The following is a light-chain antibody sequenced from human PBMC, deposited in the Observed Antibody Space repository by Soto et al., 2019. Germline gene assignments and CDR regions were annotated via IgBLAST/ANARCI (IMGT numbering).Light chain of an antibody. Sequence: DIQMTQSPSSLSSSVGDTVTMTCRASQSIALSVNWYQQKPGKAPKLLIYVAFTLESGVPSRFSGSGSGTEFTLTIRSLQPEDFATYYCQQSFRSPITFGQGTRLE. CDR2: VAF. CDR3: QQSFRSPIT. J-gene: IGKJ5*01. CDR1: QSIALS. V-gene: IGKV1-39*01.